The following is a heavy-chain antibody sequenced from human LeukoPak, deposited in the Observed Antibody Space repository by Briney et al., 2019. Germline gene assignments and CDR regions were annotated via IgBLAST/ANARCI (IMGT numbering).Heavy chain of an antibody. J-gene: IGHJ4*02. D-gene: IGHD3-3*01. Sequence: SETLSLTCTVSGGSISSYYWSWLRQPPGKGLEWIGYIYYSGSTYYNPSLKSRVTISVDTSKNQFSLKLSSVTAADTAVYYCATTYYEFWSGYEGDYWGQGTLVTVSS. CDR1: GGSISSYY. CDR2: IYYSGST. V-gene: IGHV4-59*08. CDR3: ATTYYEFWSGYEGDY.